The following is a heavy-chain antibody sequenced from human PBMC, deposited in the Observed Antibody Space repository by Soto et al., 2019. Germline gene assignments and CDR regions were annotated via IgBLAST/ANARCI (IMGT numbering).Heavy chain of an antibody. D-gene: IGHD3-16*01. J-gene: IGHJ4*02. CDR1: GGTFSSYA. CDR2: IIPIFGTA. Sequence: QVQLVQSGAEVKKPGSSVKVSCKASGGTFSSYAISWVRQAPGQGLEWMGGIIPIFGTANYAQKFQGRVTIPAEQSKSTAYMEVGSLRSEAPAVYYCGGGGDPVAYWGQGTLVTVSS. V-gene: IGHV1-69*12. CDR3: GGGGDPVAY.